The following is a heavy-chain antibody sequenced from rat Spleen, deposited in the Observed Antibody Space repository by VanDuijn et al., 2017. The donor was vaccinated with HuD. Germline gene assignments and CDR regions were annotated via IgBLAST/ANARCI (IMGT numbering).Heavy chain of an antibody. CDR3: ARGTYNNHFDY. J-gene: IGHJ2*01. Sequence: EVQLVESGGGLVQPGRSMKVSCAASGFTFSDYYMAWVRQAPKKGLEWVASISYDGHTTYYRDSVKGRFTISRDIAKSTLYLQMDSLGSEDTATYYCARGTYNNHFDYWGQGVMVTVSS. CDR1: GFTFSDYY. V-gene: IGHV5-22*01. CDR2: ISYDGHTT. D-gene: IGHD1-10*01.